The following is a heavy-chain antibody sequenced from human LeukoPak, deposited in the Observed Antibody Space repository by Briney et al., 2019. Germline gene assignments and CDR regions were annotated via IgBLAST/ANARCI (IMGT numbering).Heavy chain of an antibody. CDR2: ISSSSSYI. Sequence: PGGSLRLSCAASGFTFSSYSMNWVRQAPGKGLEWVSSISSSSSYIYYADSVKGRFTISRDNAKNSLYLQMNSLRAEDTAVYYCAREPPTMRLGLQYFEYWGQGTLVTVSS. J-gene: IGHJ4*02. CDR3: AREPPTMRLGLQYFEY. CDR1: GFTFSSYS. D-gene: IGHD3-22*01. V-gene: IGHV3-21*01.